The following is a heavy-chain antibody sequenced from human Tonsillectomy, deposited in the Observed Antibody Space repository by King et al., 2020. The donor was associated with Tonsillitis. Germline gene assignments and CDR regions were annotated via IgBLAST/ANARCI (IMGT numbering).Heavy chain of an antibody. D-gene: IGHD2-2*02. J-gene: IGHJ4*02. Sequence: DVQLVESGGGLVQPGGSLRLSCAASGFTFSSYAMSWGRQAPGKGLEWVSAISGSGGSTYYADSVKGRFPNSRDNSKNTLYLQLNSLRAADTAVYYCAKATPYCSSTSCYKAYYFDYWGQGTLVTVSS. CDR2: ISGSGGST. CDR3: AKATPYCSSTSCYKAYYFDY. V-gene: IGHV3-23*04. CDR1: GFTFSSYA.